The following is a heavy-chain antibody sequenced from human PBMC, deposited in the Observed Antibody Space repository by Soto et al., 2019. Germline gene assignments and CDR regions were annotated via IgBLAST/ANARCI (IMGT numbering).Heavy chain of an antibody. Sequence: EVQLVESGGGLVQPGGSLRLSCAASGFTFSSYCMSWVRQAPGKGLEWVANIKQDGSAKYYVDSVKGRFTISRDNAKNSLYLQMNSLKAEDTAVYYCARVHRELVPSNKGAFDIWGHGTMGTVSS. CDR2: IKQDGSAK. CDR3: ARVHRELVPSNKGAFDI. D-gene: IGHD1-26*01. CDR1: GFTFSSYC. J-gene: IGHJ3*02. V-gene: IGHV3-7*03.